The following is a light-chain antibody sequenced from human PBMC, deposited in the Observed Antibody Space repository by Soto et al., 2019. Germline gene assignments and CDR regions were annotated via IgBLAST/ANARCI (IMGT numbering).Light chain of an antibody. J-gene: IGKJ1*01. CDR2: EAS. CDR3: QQYNGYWT. Sequence: DIQMTQSPSTLSASVGDRVTITCRASQSISGSLAWYQQKPGKAPRLLIYEASNLKSAVPSRFSGSGSGTEYTLTISSLQPGDSASYYCQQYNGYWTFGQGTRVEIK. CDR1: QSISGS. V-gene: IGKV1-5*03.